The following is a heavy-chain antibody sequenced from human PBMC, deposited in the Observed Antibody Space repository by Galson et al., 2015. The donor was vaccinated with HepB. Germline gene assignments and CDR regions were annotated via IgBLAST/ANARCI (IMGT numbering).Heavy chain of an antibody. D-gene: IGHD2-2*01. V-gene: IGHV5-51*01. CDR2: IYPGDSDT. CDR1: GYSFPNYW. CDR3: ARGRHARLGHCSTTSCYPQHGLDV. Sequence: QSGAEVKKPGESLKISCKGSGYSFPNYWIGWVRQMPGKGLEWMGIIYPGDSDTRYSPSFQGQVTISADKSISTAYLQWSSLKVSDTAMYYCARGRHARLGHCSTTSCYPQHGLDVWGQGTTVTVSS. J-gene: IGHJ6*02.